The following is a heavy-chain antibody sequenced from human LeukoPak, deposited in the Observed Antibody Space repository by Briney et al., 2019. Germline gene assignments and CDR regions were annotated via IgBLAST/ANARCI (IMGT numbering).Heavy chain of an antibody. V-gene: IGHV3-11*06. CDR3: ARGAMVRGVTNDAFDI. Sequence: GGSLRLSCAASGFTFSDYYMSWIRQAPGKGLEWVSYISSSSSYTNYADSVKGRFTISRDNSKNTLYLQMNSLRAEDTAVYYCARGAMVRGVTNDAFDIWGQGTMVTVSS. CDR2: ISSSSSYT. J-gene: IGHJ3*02. D-gene: IGHD3-10*01. CDR1: GFTFSDYY.